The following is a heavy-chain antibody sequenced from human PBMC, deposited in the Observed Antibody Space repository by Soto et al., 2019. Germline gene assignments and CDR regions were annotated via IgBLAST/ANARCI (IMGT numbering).Heavy chain of an antibody. CDR1: GFTFSSYS. CDR2: ISSSSSYI. V-gene: IGHV3-21*04. CDR3: APPQGSGSPRA. J-gene: IGHJ5*02. D-gene: IGHD3-10*01. Sequence: PGGSLRLSCAASGFTFSSYSMNWVRQAPGKGLEWVSSISSSSSYIYYADSVKGRFTISRDTSKSTLYLQMNTLSVEDTAIYYCAPPQGSGSPRAWGPGTLVTVSS.